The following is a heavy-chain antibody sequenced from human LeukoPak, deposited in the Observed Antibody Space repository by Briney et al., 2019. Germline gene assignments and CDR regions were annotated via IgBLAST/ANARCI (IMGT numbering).Heavy chain of an antibody. CDR2: IYHSGST. D-gene: IGHD3-22*01. CDR1: GYSISSGYY. Sequence: SETLSLTCTVSGYSISSGYYWGWIRQPPGKGLEWIGSIYHSGSTYYNPSLKSRVTISVDTSKNQFSLKLSSVTAADTAVYYCARLPNYYDSSGYYKVVAFDIWGQGTMVTVSS. V-gene: IGHV4-38-2*02. J-gene: IGHJ3*02. CDR3: ARLPNYYDSSGYYKVVAFDI.